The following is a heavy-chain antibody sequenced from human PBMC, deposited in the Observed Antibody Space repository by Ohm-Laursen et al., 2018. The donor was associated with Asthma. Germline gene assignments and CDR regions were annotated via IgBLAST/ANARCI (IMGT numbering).Heavy chain of an antibody. D-gene: IGHD6-19*01. J-gene: IGHJ4*02. V-gene: IGHV3-15*01. CDR2: IKSNTYGGAT. CDR1: GITFSKAW. CDR3: TTDGYGSGWSYYFDN. Sequence: GSLRLSCSASGITFSKAWMSWVRQAPGKGLEWVARIKSNTYGGATDYPASVKGRFIISRDDSKNTLYLQMNNLESEDRAVYYCTTDGYGSGWSYYFDNWGKGTLVTASS.